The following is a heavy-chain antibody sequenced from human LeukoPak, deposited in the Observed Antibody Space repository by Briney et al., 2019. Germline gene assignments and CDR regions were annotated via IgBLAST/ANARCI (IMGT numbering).Heavy chain of an antibody. CDR1: GFSFRDYT. CDR2: ISSSSSYI. V-gene: IGHV3-21*01. J-gene: IGHJ4*02. Sequence: GGSLRLSCAASGFSFRDYTMDWVRQAPGKGLEWLASISSSSSYIYFANSVRGRFTISRDNAKNSLYLQMNSLRAEDTAVYYCAKDSPSRTATTEVPVDYWGQGTLVTVSS. D-gene: IGHD1/OR15-1a*01. CDR3: AKDSPSRTATTEVPVDY.